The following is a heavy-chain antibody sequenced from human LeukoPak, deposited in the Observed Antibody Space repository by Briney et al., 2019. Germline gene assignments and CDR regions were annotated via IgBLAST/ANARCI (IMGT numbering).Heavy chain of an antibody. CDR1: GFTFSSYG. CDR2: ISYDGSNK. D-gene: IGHD3-10*01. V-gene: IGHV3-30*18. J-gene: IGHJ3*02. Sequence: PAGSLSLSCAAYGFTFSSYGMHWVRQAPGKGLEWVAVISYDGSNKYYADSVKGRFTISRDKSKNTLYLQMNSLRAEDTAVYYCAKEDAVTMGAFDIWGQGTMVTVSS. CDR3: AKEDAVTMGAFDI.